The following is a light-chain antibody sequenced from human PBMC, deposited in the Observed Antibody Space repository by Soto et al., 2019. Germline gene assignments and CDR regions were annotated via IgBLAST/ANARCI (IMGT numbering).Light chain of an antibody. V-gene: IGKV1-5*01. CDR2: DAS. J-gene: IGKJ2*01. Sequence: DIQMTQSPSTLSASVGDRVTITCRASQSISNWLAWYQQKPGKAPKILIYDASSLESGVPSRFSGSGSGTEFTLTISSLQPDDFSAYYCQKYNSYSQYTFGQGTKLEIK. CDR1: QSISNW. CDR3: QKYNSYSQYT.